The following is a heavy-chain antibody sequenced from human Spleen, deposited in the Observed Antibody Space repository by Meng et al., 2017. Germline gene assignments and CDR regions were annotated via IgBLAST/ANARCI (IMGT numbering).Heavy chain of an antibody. J-gene: IGHJ3*02. V-gene: IGHV3-7*01. CDR1: GFSFSTSW. D-gene: IGHD6-19*01. CDR2: INQDGSQK. CDR3: VRDPGWGAADI. Sequence: GESLKISCAASGFSFSTSWMSWVRQAPGKGLEWLANINQDGSQKGCVDSVEGRFTMSRDNAEHSLYLQMNSLRAEDTAMYYCVRDPGWGAADIWGQGTMVTVSS.